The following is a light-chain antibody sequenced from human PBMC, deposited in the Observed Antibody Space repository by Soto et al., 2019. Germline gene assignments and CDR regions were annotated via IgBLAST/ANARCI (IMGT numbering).Light chain of an antibody. CDR1: SSDVGGYNF. CDR2: EVS. V-gene: IGLV2-14*01. CDR3: SSYSSTTTREV. J-gene: IGLJ1*01. Sequence: QSVLTQPASVSGSPGQSITISCTGASSDVGGYNFVSWYQHHPGSPPKLIIYEVSHRPSGVSNRFSGSKSANKASLTISGLQVEDEADYFCSSYSSTTTREVFGTGTKVT.